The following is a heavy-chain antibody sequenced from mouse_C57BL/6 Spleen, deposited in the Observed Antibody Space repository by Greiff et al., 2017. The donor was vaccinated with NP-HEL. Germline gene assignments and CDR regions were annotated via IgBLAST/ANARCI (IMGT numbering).Heavy chain of an antibody. CDR1: GYAFSSYW. Sequence: VQLQQSGAELVKPGASVKISCKASGYAFSSYWMNWVKQRPGKGLEWIGQIYPGDGDTNYNGKFKGKATLTADKSSSTAYMQLSSLTSEDSAVYFCAREGRDYDSAWFAYWGQGTLVTVSA. D-gene: IGHD2-4*01. CDR3: AREGRDYDSAWFAY. CDR2: IYPGDGDT. J-gene: IGHJ3*01. V-gene: IGHV1-80*01.